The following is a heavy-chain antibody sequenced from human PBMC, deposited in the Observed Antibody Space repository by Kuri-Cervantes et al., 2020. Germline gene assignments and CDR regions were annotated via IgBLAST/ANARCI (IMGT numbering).Heavy chain of an antibody. J-gene: IGHJ6*02. CDR2: IYSGGST. CDR1: GFTVSSNY. Sequence: GESLKISCAASGFTVSSNYMSWVRQAPGKGLEWVSVIYSGGSTYYADSVKGRFIISRDYSKNTLYLQMNSLRAEDTAVYYCARARGVLWFGALQYGMDVWGQGTTVTVSS. D-gene: IGHD3-10*01. V-gene: IGHV3-66*01. CDR3: ARARGVLWFGALQYGMDV.